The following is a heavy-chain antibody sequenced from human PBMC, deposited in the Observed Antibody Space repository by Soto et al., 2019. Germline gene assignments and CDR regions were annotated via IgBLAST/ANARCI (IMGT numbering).Heavy chain of an antibody. J-gene: IGHJ5*02. V-gene: IGHV3-21*01. CDR2: ISSNSAYI. D-gene: IGHD6-13*01. Sequence: GGSLRLSCAASGFTFRSFTMNWVRQAPGKGLEWVSTISSNSAYIYYTDALRGRFTISRDNAKNSLHLQMNSLRAENTAVYYCTRDASRDSSARGWFDPWGPGTLVTVSS. CDR3: TRDASRDSSARGWFDP. CDR1: GFTFRSFT.